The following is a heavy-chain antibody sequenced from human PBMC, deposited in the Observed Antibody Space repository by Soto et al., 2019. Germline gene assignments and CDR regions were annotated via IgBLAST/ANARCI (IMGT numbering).Heavy chain of an antibody. CDR3: ARSPHGKQFDF. V-gene: IGHV4-31*03. J-gene: IGHJ4*02. CDR1: GGSISGGGNY. Sequence: PSETLSLTCSVSGGSISGGGNYWSWIRQHPGMGLEWIGYIYYSGTTYTNPSLKSRITLSVDTSKNQYSLKVSSVTAADTAVYYCARSPHGKQFDFWGQGTLVTVS. CDR2: IYYSGTT.